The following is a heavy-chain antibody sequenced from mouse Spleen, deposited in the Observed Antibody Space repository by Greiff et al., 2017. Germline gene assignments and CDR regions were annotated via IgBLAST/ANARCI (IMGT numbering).Heavy chain of an antibody. CDR3: TRDGRRGVYFDY. Sequence: VQLQQSGAELVRPGASVTLSCKASGYTFTDYEMPWVKQTPVHGLEWIGAIDPETGGTAYNQKFKGKAILTADKSSSTAYMELRSLTSEDSAVYYCTRDGRRGVYFDYWGQGTTLTVSS. D-gene: IGHD3-1*01. CDR2: IDPETGGT. V-gene: IGHV1-15*01. CDR1: GYTFTDYE. J-gene: IGHJ2*01.